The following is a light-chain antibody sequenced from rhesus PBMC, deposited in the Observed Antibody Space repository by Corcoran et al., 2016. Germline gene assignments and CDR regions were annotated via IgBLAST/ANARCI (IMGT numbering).Light chain of an antibody. CDR1: QGISNY. J-gene: IGKJ3*01. CDR2: YAS. CDR3: PQHNSYPFT. V-gene: IGKV1S14*01. Sequence: DIQITQSPSSLSASVGDTVTIPCRASQGISNYLALLQQKPGKAPKPLIYYASNLESGVPSRFSGSGSGTDFTLTISSLQPEDFATYYCPQHNSYPFTFGPGTKLDIK.